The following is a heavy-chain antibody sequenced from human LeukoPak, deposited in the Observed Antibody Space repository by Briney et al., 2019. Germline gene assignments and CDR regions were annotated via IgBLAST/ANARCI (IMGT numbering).Heavy chain of an antibody. J-gene: IGHJ4*02. CDR2: IYTSGSI. Sequence: SETLSLTCTVSGGSISSYYWSWIRQPAGKGLEWIGRIYTSGSITYNPSLKSRVSMSVDTSKNQFSLKLSSVIPEDTAIYYCARDEDGAPARNFDSWGQGILVTVSS. CDR1: GGSISSYY. CDR3: ARDEDGAPARNFDS. V-gene: IGHV4-4*07. D-gene: IGHD6-13*01.